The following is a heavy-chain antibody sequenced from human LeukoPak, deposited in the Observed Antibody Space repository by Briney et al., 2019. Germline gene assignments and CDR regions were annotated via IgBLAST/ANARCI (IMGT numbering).Heavy chain of an antibody. CDR2: IYWDDDK. CDR3: AHKIQSSSGWYSFDY. D-gene: IGHD6-19*01. V-gene: IGHV2-5*02. Sequence: SGPTLVKPTQALTLTCTFSGFSLSTSGVGVGWIRQPPGKALEWLALIYWDDDKRYSPSLKSRLTITKDTSKNQVVLTMTNMDPVDTATYYCAHKIQSSSGWYSFDYWGQGTLVTVSS. CDR1: GFSLSTSGVG. J-gene: IGHJ4*02.